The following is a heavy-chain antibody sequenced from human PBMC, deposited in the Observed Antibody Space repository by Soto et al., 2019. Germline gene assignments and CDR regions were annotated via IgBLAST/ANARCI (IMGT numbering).Heavy chain of an antibody. V-gene: IGHV4-59*01. Sequence: QVQLQESGPGLVKPSETLSLTCTVSGGSISSYYWSWIRQPPGKGLEWIGYIYYTGSTNYNPSLKSRVTISVDTSKNQSSLNLSSVTAADTAVYYCARDYGDCFDFWGQGTLVTVSS. CDR1: GGSISSYY. D-gene: IGHD4-17*01. CDR3: ARDYGDCFDF. CDR2: IYYTGST. J-gene: IGHJ4*02.